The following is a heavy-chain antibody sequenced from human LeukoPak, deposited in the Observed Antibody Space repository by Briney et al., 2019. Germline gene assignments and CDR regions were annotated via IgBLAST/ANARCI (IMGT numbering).Heavy chain of an antibody. D-gene: IGHD3-22*01. J-gene: IGHJ6*02. V-gene: IGHV3-23*01. Sequence: GGPLRLSCAASGFTFSSYAMSWVRQAPGKGLGWVSAISGSGCSTYYADSVKGRFTISRDNSKNTLYLQMNSLRAEDTAVYYCAKDRPTYYYDKNPDLGPLWGQGTTVTVSS. CDR2: ISGSGCST. CDR3: AKDRPTYYYDKNPDLGPL. CDR1: GFTFSSYA.